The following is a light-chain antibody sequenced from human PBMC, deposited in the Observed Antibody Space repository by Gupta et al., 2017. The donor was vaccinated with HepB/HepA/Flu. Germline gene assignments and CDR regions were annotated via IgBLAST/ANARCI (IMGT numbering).Light chain of an antibody. CDR3: QQYSFWPQT. CDR1: QSISNK. V-gene: IGKV3D-15*01. Sequence: DIVMTQSPATLSTSPRERATLSCRASQSISNKLAWYQQKPGQAPRLLIYTASTRATGISGRFSGSGSGTDFTLTISSLQSEDSAVYYCQQYSFWPQTFGQGTTVEI. J-gene: IGKJ1*01. CDR2: TAS.